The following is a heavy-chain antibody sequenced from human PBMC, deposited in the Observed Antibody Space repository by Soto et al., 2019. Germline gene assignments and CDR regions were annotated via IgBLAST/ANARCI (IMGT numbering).Heavy chain of an antibody. CDR3: ARDWCFGGKTRVLDY. J-gene: IGHJ4*02. CDR1: GFTCSSYA. V-gene: IGHV3-30-3*01. Sequence: QVQLVESGGGVVQPGSSLRLSCAASGFTCSSYAMHWVRQAPGKGLEWVAVISYDGSNKYYADSVKGRFTISRDNSKNTLYLHMNSLRAEDTAVYSCARDWCFGGKTRVLDYWGQGTLVTVSS. D-gene: IGHD2-8*01. CDR2: ISYDGSNK.